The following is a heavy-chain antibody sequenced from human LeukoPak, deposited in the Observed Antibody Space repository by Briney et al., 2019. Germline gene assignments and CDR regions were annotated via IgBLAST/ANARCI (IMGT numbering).Heavy chain of an antibody. J-gene: IGHJ5*02. Sequence: PSQTLSLTCTVSGDSITSGDYYWTWIRQPPGKSLEWVAYMHYTGNTYYNSSLKSRLTISVDTSKNQFSLRLSFVTAADTAMYYCARHLSGSSWFDPWGQGTLVTVSS. D-gene: IGHD1-26*01. CDR3: ARHLSGSSWFDP. CDR1: GDSITSGDYY. V-gene: IGHV4-30-4*08. CDR2: MHYTGNT.